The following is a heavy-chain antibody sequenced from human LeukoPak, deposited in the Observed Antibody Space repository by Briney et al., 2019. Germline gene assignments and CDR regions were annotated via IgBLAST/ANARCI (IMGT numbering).Heavy chain of an antibody. D-gene: IGHD2-15*01. CDR1: GFTFSSYA. CDR2: VSGGGSNT. CDR3: ANGKSEFSGGWPRGTF. J-gene: IGHJ4*02. V-gene: IGHV3-23*01. Sequence: GGSLRLSCAASGFTFSSYAMSWVRQAPGKGLEWVSGVSGGGSNTNYADSVRGRFTISRDNSKNTLYLQMNSLRLEDTAIYYCANGKSEFSGGWPRGTFWGQGTLVSVSS.